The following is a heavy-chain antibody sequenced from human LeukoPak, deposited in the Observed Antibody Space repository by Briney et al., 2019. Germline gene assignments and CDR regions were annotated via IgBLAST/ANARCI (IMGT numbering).Heavy chain of an antibody. J-gene: IGHJ4*02. V-gene: IGHV4-34*01. D-gene: IGHD3-16*02. CDR1: GGSFSGYN. CDR3: PLMITFGGVIIRDS. CDR2: INHSGST. Sequence: SETLSLTCAVYGGSFSGYNWSWIRQPPGKGLEWIGEINHSGSTNYNPSLKSRVTISVDTSKNQFSLKLSSVTAADTAVYYCPLMITFGGVIIRDSWGQGTLVTVSS.